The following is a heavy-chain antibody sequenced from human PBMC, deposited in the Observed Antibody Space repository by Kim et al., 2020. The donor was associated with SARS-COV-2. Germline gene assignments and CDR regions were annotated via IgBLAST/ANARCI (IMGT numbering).Heavy chain of an antibody. V-gene: IGHV3-21*01. CDR2: ISSSSSYI. D-gene: IGHD2-15*01. CDR1: GFTFSSYS. Sequence: GGSLRLSCAASGFTFSSYSMNWVRQAPGKGLEWVSSISSSSSYIYYADSVKGRFTISRDNAKNSLYLQMNSLRAEDTAVYYCASGACSGGSCYSAEYYYYGMDVWGQWTTVTVSS. J-gene: IGHJ6*02. CDR3: ASGACSGGSCYSAEYYYYGMDV.